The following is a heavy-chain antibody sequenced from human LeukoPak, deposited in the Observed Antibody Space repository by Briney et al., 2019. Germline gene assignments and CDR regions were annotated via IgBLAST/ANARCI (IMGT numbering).Heavy chain of an antibody. Sequence: SETLSLTCTISGGSISSYFWSWIRQPPGKGLEWIGYIYYTGSTNYNPSLKSRVIISLDTSKNQFSLKLSSVTAADTAVYYCARLHYYGSGSYPMTGNWFDPWGQGTLVTVSS. J-gene: IGHJ5*02. CDR1: GGSISSYF. CDR2: IYYTGST. CDR3: ARLHYYGSGSYPMTGNWFDP. V-gene: IGHV4-59*01. D-gene: IGHD3-10*01.